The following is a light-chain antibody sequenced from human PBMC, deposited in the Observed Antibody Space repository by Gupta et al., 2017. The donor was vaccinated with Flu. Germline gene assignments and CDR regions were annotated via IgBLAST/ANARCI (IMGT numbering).Light chain of an antibody. CDR2: HDN. CDR3: QVWDSSSDHHV. Sequence: SYVLTQPPSVSVAPGQTATIACGGNNIGSKAVHWYQQKPGQAPILVVYHDNDRPSGIPERFSGSNSGNMATLTISRVEAGDEADFYCQVWDSSSDHHVFGGGTKLTVL. J-gene: IGLJ3*02. V-gene: IGLV3-21*02. CDR1: NIGSKA.